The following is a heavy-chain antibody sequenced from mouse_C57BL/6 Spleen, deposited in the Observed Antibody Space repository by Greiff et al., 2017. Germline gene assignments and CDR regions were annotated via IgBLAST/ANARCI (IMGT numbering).Heavy chain of an antibody. Sequence: VKLVESGPELVKPGASVKISCKASGYAFSSSWMNWVKQRPGKGLEWIGRIYPGDGDTNYNGKFKGKATLTADKSSSTAYMQLSSLTSEDSAVYFCARGGVYGNFYYAMDYWGQGTSVTVSS. J-gene: IGHJ4*01. D-gene: IGHD2-1*01. CDR1: GYAFSSSW. V-gene: IGHV1-82*01. CDR3: ARGGVYGNFYYAMDY. CDR2: IYPGDGDT.